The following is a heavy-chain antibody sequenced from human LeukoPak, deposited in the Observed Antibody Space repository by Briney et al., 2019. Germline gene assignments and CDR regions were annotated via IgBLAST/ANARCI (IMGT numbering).Heavy chain of an antibody. CDR2: IYYSGST. Sequence: SQTLSLTRTVSGGSISSGGYYWSWIRQHPGKGLEWIGYIYYSGSTYYNPSLKSRITISVDQSKNQFSLKLSSVTAADTAVYYCARFTIYGNWFDPRGQGTLVTVSS. V-gene: IGHV4-31*03. J-gene: IGHJ5*02. CDR1: GGSISSGGYY. D-gene: IGHD3-3*01. CDR3: ARFTIYGNWFDP.